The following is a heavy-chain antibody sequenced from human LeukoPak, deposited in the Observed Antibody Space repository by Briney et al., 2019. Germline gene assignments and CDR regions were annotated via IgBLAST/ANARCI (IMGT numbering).Heavy chain of an antibody. CDR1: GGSISSYY. CDR3: ARDGYRSSTSCYDYYYYMDV. CDR2: IYTSGST. J-gene: IGHJ6*03. V-gene: IGHV4-4*07. Sequence: SETLSLTCTVSGGSISSYYWSWIRQPAGKGLEWIGRIYTSGSTNYNPSLKSRVTMSVDTSKNQFSLKLSSVTAADTAVYYCARDGYRSSTSCYDYYYYMDVWGKGTTVTVSS. D-gene: IGHD2-2*03.